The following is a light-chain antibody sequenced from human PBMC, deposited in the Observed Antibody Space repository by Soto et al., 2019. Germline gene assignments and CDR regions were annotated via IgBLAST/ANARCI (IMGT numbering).Light chain of an antibody. CDR2: GVS. V-gene: IGKV3-20*01. J-gene: IGKJ1*01. CDR1: QSVRSSY. Sequence: EIVLTQSPGTLSLPPGERATLSCRASQSVRSSYLAWYQQKLGQAPGLLIYGVSNRATGIPDRFSGSGSGTDFTLTISRLESEDFAVYYCQQYGTSPRTFGQGTKVEIK. CDR3: QQYGTSPRT.